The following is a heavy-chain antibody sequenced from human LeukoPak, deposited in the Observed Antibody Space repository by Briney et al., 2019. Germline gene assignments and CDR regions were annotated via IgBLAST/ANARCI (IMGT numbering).Heavy chain of an antibody. Sequence: SVKVSCKASGYTFTSYGISWVRQAPGQGLEWMGRIIPILGIANYAQKFQGRVTITADKSTSTAYMELSSLRSEDTAVYYCARDPRGYFDYWGQGTLVTVSS. CDR2: IIPILGIA. V-gene: IGHV1-69*04. CDR1: GYTFTSYG. J-gene: IGHJ4*02. CDR3: ARDPRGYFDY.